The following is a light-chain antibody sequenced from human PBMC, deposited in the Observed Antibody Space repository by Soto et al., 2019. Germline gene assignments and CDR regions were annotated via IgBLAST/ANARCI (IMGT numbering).Light chain of an antibody. J-gene: IGKJ1*01. V-gene: IGKV2-24*01. Sequence: VMSXTRHPSPVTLGQPASISCRSSQSLVXXDXXXYLTWLQQRPGQPPRLLLYKISXRXXGXXXXXXXXXXXXXXXXKISRVEPEDVGIYYRMQATQFPWTLGQGTKVEIK. CDR2: KIS. CDR3: MQATQFPWT. CDR1: QSLVXXDXXXY.